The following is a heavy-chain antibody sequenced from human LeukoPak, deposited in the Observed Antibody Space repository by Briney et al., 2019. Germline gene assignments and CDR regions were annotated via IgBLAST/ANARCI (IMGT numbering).Heavy chain of an antibody. V-gene: IGHV3-74*01. CDR2: INSDGTST. CDR3: ARATLDIVGATRTFDY. CDR1: GFTFSSYW. D-gene: IGHD2-2*03. Sequence: GGSLRLSCAASGFTFSSYWMHWVRHAPGGGLVCVSRINSDGTSTTYADSVKGRFTNSRDNARNTLYMQMNSLRAEDTAVYYCARATLDIVGATRTFDYWGQGTLVTVSS. J-gene: IGHJ4*02.